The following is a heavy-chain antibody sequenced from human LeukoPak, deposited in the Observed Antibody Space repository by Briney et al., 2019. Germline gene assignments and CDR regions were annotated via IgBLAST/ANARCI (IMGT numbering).Heavy chain of an antibody. V-gene: IGHV4-59*01. CDR1: GVSISSYY. J-gene: IGHJ5*02. D-gene: IGHD5-12*01. CDR3: ARGYSGYDFNDWFDP. CDR2: IYYSGST. Sequence: PSETLSLTCTVSGVSISSYYWSWIRQPPGKGLEWIGYIYYSGSTNYNPSLKSRVTISVDTSKNQFSLKLSSVTAADTAVYYCARGYSGYDFNDWFDPWGQGTLVTVSS.